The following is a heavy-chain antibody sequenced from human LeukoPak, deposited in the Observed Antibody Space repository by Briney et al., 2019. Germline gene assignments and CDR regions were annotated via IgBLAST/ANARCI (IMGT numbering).Heavy chain of an antibody. CDR1: GFTFSSYS. CDR2: ISSSSSYI. D-gene: IGHD3-22*01. CDR3: ARDAKTYYYDSSGYPPLIPPP. J-gene: IGHJ4*02. V-gene: IGHV3-21*01. Sequence: KAGGSLRLSCAASGFTFSSYSMNWVRQAPGKGLEWVSSISSSSSYIYYADSVKGRFTISRDNVKNSLYLQMNSLRAEDTAVYYCARDAKTYYYDSSGYPPLIPPPWGQGTLVTVSS.